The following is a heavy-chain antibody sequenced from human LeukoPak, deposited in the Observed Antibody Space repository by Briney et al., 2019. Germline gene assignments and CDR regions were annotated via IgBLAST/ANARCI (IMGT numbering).Heavy chain of an antibody. Sequence: GGSLRLSCAASGFTFSSYTINWVRQAPGKGLEWISSISGSSSHIYYAGSVKGRFTISRDNAKDSLYLQMNSLRAEDTALYYCVRIPNSANFPNWFDPWGQGTLVTVSS. CDR3: VRIPNSANFPNWFDP. D-gene: IGHD4/OR15-4a*01. CDR2: ISGSSSHI. J-gene: IGHJ5*02. CDR1: GFTFSSYT. V-gene: IGHV3-21*01.